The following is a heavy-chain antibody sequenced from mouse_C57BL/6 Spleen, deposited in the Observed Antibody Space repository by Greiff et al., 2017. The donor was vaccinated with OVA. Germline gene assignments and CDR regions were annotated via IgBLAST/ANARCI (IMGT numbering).Heavy chain of an antibody. J-gene: IGHJ4*01. CDR3: ATAADYAMDY. Sequence: DVKLQESGPELVKPGASVKIPCEASGYTFTDYNMDWVKQSHGKSLEWIGDINPNNGGTIYNQKFKGKATLTVDKSSSTAYMELRSLTSEDTAVYYCATAADYAMDYWGQGTSVTVSS. CDR2: INPNNGGT. CDR1: GYTFTDYN. V-gene: IGHV1-18*01.